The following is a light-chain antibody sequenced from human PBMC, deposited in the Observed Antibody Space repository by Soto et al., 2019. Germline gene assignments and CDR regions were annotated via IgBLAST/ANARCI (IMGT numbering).Light chain of an antibody. CDR2: GAS. J-gene: IGKJ4*01. CDR3: QQYGSSPGVT. V-gene: IGKV3-20*01. Sequence: EILLTQSPGTLSLSPGERATLSCRASQSVSSSCLAWYQQKPGQAPRLLIYGASSRATGIPDRFSGSGSGTDFTLTISRLEPEDFAVYYCQQYGSSPGVTFGGGTKVEIK. CDR1: QSVSSSC.